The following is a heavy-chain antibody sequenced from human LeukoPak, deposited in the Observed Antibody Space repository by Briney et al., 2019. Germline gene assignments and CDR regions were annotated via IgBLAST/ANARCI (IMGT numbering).Heavy chain of an antibody. V-gene: IGHV3-15*01. D-gene: IGHD3-3*01. CDR1: GFTFSNAW. CDR3: TTGFDFWSGYLDY. J-gene: IGHJ4*02. CDR2: IKSKTDGGTT. Sequence: GGSLRLSCAASGFTFSNAWMSWVRQAPGKGLEWVGRIKSKTDGGTTDYAAPVKCRFTMSRDDSKNTLYLQMNSLKTEDTAVYYCTTGFDFWSGYLDYWGQGTLVTVSS.